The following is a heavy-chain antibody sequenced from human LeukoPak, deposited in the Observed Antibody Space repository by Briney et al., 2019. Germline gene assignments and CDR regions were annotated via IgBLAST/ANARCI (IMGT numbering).Heavy chain of an antibody. CDR2: IYPGDSDT. J-gene: IGHJ4*02. CDR1: GYSFTSYW. Sequence: GESLNISCKGSGYSFTSYWIGWVRQMPGKGLGGMGIIYPGDSDTRYSPSFQGQVTISADKSISTAYLQWSSLTASDAPMYYCARPIYGGNSYFVYWGQGTLVTVRS. V-gene: IGHV5-51*01. D-gene: IGHD4-23*01. CDR3: ARPIYGGNSYFVY.